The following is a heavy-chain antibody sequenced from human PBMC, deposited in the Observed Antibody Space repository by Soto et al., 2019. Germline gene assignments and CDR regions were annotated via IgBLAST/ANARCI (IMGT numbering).Heavy chain of an antibody. Sequence: QLQLQESGPGLVKPSETLSLTCTVSGGSIDSPDYYWGWIRLPPGKGLQWVATISYSGRPYYNPSLKSRVTISVDTSRNQFSLQMTSVTATDTAVYYCATRADEKDLDYWGRGTLVTVSS. CDR2: ISYSGRP. J-gene: IGHJ4*02. CDR1: GGSIDSPDYY. V-gene: IGHV4-39*01. CDR3: ATRADEKDLDY.